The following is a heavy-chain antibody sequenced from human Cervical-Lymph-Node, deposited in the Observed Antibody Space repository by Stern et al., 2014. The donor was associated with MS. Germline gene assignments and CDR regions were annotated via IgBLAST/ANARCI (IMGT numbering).Heavy chain of an antibody. CDR3: AREGGNTAEYFQH. J-gene: IGHJ1*01. V-gene: IGHV3-33*01. CDR2: IWYDGSNR. D-gene: IGHD4-23*01. CDR1: GFTFSSSG. Sequence: VQLVESGGGVVQPGRSLRLSCAASGFTFSSSGMHWVRQAPGKGLEWLAIIWYDGSNRYYADSVKGRFPISRDNSKNTLYPQMNSLRAEDTAVYYCAREGGNTAEYFQHWGQGTLVTVSS.